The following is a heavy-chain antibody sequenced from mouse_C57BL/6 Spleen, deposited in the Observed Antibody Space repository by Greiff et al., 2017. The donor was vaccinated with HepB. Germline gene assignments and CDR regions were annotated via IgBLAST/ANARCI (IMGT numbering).Heavy chain of an antibody. CDR1: GYTFTEYT. D-gene: IGHD2-4*01. CDR2: FYPGSGSI. V-gene: IGHV1-62-2*01. Sequence: VQLKQSGAELVKPGASVKLSCKASGYTFTEYTIHWVKQRSGQGLEWIGWFYPGSGSIKYNEKFKDKATLTADKSSSTVYMELSRLTSEDSAVYFCARHEEVPYDYDGAWFAYWGQGTLVTVSA. CDR3: ARHEEVPYDYDGAWFAY. J-gene: IGHJ3*01.